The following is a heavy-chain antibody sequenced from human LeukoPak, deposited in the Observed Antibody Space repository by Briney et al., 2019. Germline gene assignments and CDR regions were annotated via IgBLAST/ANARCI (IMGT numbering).Heavy chain of an antibody. J-gene: IGHJ3*02. Sequence: GGSLRLSCAASGFTFSDYYMSWIRQAPGKGLEWVSYISSSGSTIYYADSVKGRFTISRDNAKNSLYLQMNSLRAEDTAVYYCARDKKDFDWLLWSDAFDIWGQGTMVTVSS. CDR2: ISSSGSTI. CDR1: GFTFSDYY. V-gene: IGHV3-11*01. D-gene: IGHD3-9*01. CDR3: ARDKKDFDWLLWSDAFDI.